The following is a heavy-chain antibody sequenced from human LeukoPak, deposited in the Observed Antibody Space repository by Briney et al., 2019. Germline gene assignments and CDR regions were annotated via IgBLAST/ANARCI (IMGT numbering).Heavy chain of an antibody. J-gene: IGHJ4*02. CDR3: ARGSAGWYSIDY. V-gene: IGHV4-4*07. D-gene: IGHD6-19*01. CDR1: GGSISNYY. CDR2: IYSSGST. Sequence: PSETLSLTCTVSGGSISNYYWSWIRQPAGKGLEWIGRIYSSGSTNYNPSLKGRVTMSVDTSKNQFSLNLSSLTAADTAVYYCARGSAGWYSIDYWGQGILVTVSS.